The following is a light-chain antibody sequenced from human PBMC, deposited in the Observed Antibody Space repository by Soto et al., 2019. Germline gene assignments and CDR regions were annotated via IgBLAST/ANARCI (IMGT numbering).Light chain of an antibody. J-gene: IGLJ3*02. V-gene: IGLV2-11*01. CDR3: CSYAGSYTWV. Sequence: QSALTQPRSVSGSPGQSVTISCTGTSSDAGGYNFVSWYQQHPGKAPKLMIYEVSKRPSGVPDRFSGSKSGNTASLTISGLQAEDEADYYCCSYAGSYTWVFGGGTKLTVL. CDR1: SSDAGGYNF. CDR2: EVS.